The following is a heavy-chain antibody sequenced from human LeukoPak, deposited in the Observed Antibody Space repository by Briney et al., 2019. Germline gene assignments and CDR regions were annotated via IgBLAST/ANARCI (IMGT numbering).Heavy chain of an antibody. D-gene: IGHD4-17*01. CDR2: IWYDGSNQ. J-gene: IGHJ4*02. CDR1: GFTFRNYG. Sequence: GRSLRLSCAASGFTFRNYGMHWVRQAPGKGLEWVAVIWYDGSNQYYADSVRGRVTIPRDNSKNILYPQMNSLRAEDMAVYYCASDIRSTYFNYWGQGTLVVVSS. V-gene: IGHV3-33*01. CDR3: ASDIRSTYFNY.